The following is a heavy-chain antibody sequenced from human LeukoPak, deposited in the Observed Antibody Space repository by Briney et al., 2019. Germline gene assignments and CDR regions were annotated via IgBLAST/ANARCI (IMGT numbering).Heavy chain of an antibody. CDR3: ARDLKPGGGPSGY. D-gene: IGHD6-19*01. Sequence: QPGGSLRLSCAASGFTFSSYAMSWVRQAPGKGLEWVSAISGSGGSTYYADSVKGRFTISRDNSKNTLYLQMNSLRAEDTAVYYCARDLKPGGGPSGYWGQGTLVTVSS. CDR1: GFTFSSYA. V-gene: IGHV3-23*01. CDR2: ISGSGGST. J-gene: IGHJ4*02.